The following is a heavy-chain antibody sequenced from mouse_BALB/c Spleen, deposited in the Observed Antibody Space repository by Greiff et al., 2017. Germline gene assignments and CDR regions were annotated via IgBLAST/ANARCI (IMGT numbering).Heavy chain of an antibody. V-gene: IGHV3-2*02. CDR3: ARTYDGYSYGLYYAMDY. D-gene: IGHD2-3*01. Sequence: VQLQQSGPGLVKPSQSLSLTCTVTGYSITSDYAWNWIRQFPGNKLEWMGYISYSGSTSYNPSLKSRISITRDTSKNQFFLQLNSVTTEDTATYYCARTYDGYSYGLYYAMDYWGQGTSVTVSS. CDR1: GYSITSDYA. J-gene: IGHJ4*01. CDR2: ISYSGST.